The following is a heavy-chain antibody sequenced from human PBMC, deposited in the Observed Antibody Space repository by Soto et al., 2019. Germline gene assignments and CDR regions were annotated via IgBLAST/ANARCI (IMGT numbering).Heavy chain of an antibody. D-gene: IGHD3-22*01. V-gene: IGHV3-11*01. CDR1: GFTFSDYY. CDR2: ISTSAITI. CDR3: ASPYYFDNSGYDVDDY. J-gene: IGHJ4*02. Sequence: PGGSLRLSCASSGFTFSDYYMTWIRQAPGKGLEWISYISTSAITISYADSVRGRFTISRDNAKNSLYLQMNSLRAEDTAVYYCASPYYFDNSGYDVDDYWGQGTLVT.